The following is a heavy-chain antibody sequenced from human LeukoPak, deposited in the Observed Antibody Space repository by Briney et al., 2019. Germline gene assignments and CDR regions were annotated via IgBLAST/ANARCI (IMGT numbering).Heavy chain of an antibody. J-gene: IGHJ4*02. CDR2: IYYSGST. CDR1: GGSISSSSYY. CDR3: ARRPRRRGILTGYPTLSFDY. D-gene: IGHD3-9*01. V-gene: IGHV4-39*07. Sequence: SSETLSLTCTVSGGSISSSSYYWGWIRQPPGKGLEWIGSIYYSGSTYYNPSLKSRVTISVDTSKNQFSLKLSSVTAADTAVYYCARRPRRRGILTGYPTLSFDYWGQGTLVTVSS.